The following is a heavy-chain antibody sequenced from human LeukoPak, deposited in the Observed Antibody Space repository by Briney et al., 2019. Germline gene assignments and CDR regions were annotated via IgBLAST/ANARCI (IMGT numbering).Heavy chain of an antibody. D-gene: IGHD3-22*01. CDR3: ARPYYYDSRIDP. J-gene: IGHJ5*02. Sequence: SETLSLTCTVSGGSISSGDYYWSWIRQPPGKGLEWIAYMYYSGSTYYNPSLKSRVTMSADTSENQLSLKLSSVTAADTAVYYCARPYYYDSRIDPWGQGILVTVSS. CDR1: GGSISSGDYY. V-gene: IGHV4-30-4*01. CDR2: MYYSGST.